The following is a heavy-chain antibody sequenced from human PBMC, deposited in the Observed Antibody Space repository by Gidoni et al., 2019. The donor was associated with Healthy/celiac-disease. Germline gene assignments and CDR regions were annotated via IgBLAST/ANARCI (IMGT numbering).Heavy chain of an antibody. Sequence: QLQLQESGPGLVKPSETLSLTCTVSGGSLSISSYYWGWIRQPPGKGLEWIGSIYYSGSTYYNPSLKSRVTISVDTSKNQFSLKLSSVTAADTAVYYCARIRIYDSSGSRGAFDIWGQGTMVTVSS. CDR3: ARIRIYDSSGSRGAFDI. CDR2: IYYSGST. J-gene: IGHJ3*02. V-gene: IGHV4-39*01. CDR1: GGSLSISSYY. D-gene: IGHD3-22*01.